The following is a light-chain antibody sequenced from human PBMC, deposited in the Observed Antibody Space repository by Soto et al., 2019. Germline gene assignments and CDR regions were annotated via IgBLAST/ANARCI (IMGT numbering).Light chain of an antibody. J-gene: IGLJ1*01. Sequence: QSVLTQPPSASGSPGQSVAISCTGTSSDVGGYNYVSWYQQHPGKAPKLMIYEVNKRPTGVPDRFSGSKSGNTASRTVAGLQAEDEADYYCSSYAGSRNGFGTGSKRTV. CDR3: SSYAGSRNG. V-gene: IGLV2-8*01. CDR1: SSDVGGYNY. CDR2: EVN.